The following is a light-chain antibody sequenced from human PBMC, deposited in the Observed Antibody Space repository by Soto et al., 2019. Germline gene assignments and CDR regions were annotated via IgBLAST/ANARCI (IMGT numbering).Light chain of an antibody. Sequence: EIVLTQSPATLSLSPGERATLSCRASQTFSNNLAWYQQKPDQAPRLLIYDASTRATGIPARFSGSGSGTDFTLTISSLEPEDFAVYYCQQRGDWPRTFGQGTKVEI. V-gene: IGKV3-11*01. J-gene: IGKJ1*01. CDR2: DAS. CDR3: QQRGDWPRT. CDR1: QTFSNN.